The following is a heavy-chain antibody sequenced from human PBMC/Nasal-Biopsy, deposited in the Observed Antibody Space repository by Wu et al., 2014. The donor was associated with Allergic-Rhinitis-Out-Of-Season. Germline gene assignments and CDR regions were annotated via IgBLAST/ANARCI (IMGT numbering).Heavy chain of an antibody. CDR3: AREAHFYYYMDV. Sequence: TLSLTCAVSGGSLSVYSWSWIRQPPGKRLEWIGEIDQSGNTNYHPSLKSRVTMSIDTSINQFSLQLSSVTAADTAQYYCAREAHFYYYMDVWGEGTTVIVSS. CDR1: GGSLSVYS. J-gene: IGHJ6*03. CDR2: IDQSGNT. V-gene: IGHV4-34*01.